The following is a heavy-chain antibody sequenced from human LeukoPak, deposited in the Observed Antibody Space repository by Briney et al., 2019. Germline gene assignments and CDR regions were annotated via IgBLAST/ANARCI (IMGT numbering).Heavy chain of an antibody. CDR3: ARHEIAIVVVGGAFDI. CDR2: IYYSGST. CDR1: GGSISSSSYY. D-gene: IGHD2-15*01. V-gene: IGHV4-39*01. Sequence: SETLSLTCTVSGGSISSSSYYWGWIRQPPGKGLEWIGSIYYSGSTYYNPSLKSRVTISVDTSKNQFSLKLSSVTAADTAVYYCARHEIAIVVVGGAFDIWGQGTVVTVSS. J-gene: IGHJ3*02.